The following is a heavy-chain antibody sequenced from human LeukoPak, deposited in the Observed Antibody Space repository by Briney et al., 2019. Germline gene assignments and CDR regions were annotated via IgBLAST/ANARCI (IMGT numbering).Heavy chain of an antibody. D-gene: IGHD5-24*01. V-gene: IGHV3-30*19. CDR1: GFTFSRYD. CDR2: ISYDGSNK. CDR3: ARGHSLIGWLQLPFDY. J-gene: IGHJ4*02. Sequence: PGGPLGLSCVASGFTFSRYDMHWVRQAPGKGLEWVAVISYDGSNKYYADSVKGRFTISRDNSKNTLYLQMNSLRAEDTAVYYCARGHSLIGWLQLPFDYWGQGTLVTVSS.